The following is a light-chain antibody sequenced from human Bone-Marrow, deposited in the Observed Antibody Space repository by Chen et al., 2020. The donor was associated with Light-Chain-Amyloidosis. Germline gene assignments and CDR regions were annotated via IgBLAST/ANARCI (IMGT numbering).Light chain of an antibody. Sequence: EIVLTQSPGTLSLSPGEGANLSCRASQTISNTYLTWYQQKFGQAPRLLIYGSSSRLTGIPDRFTGSGSGTDLSLTVNRLEPEEFAMKYCQQYGTSPLTFGGGIKVEIK. CDR1: QTISNTY. CDR3: QQYGTSPLT. CDR2: GSS. J-gene: IGKJ4*01. V-gene: IGKV3-20*01.